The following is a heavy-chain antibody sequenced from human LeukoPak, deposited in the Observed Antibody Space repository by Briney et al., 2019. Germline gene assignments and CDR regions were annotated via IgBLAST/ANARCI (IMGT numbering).Heavy chain of an antibody. V-gene: IGHV1-18*01. CDR2: ISAYNGNT. D-gene: IGHD6-19*01. J-gene: IGHJ5*02. CDR3: ARARDSSGINWFDP. Sequence: ASVKVSCKASGYTFTSYGISWVRQAPGQGLEWMGWISAYNGNTNYAQKLQGRVTMTTDTSTSTAYMELRSLRSDDTAVYYCARARDSSGINWFDPWGQGTLVTASS. CDR1: GYTFTSYG.